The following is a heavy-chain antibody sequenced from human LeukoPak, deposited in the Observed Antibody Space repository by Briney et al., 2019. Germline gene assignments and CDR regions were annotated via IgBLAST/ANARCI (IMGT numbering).Heavy chain of an antibody. J-gene: IGHJ6*03. CDR1: GGSISSSNW. V-gene: IGHV4-4*02. CDR2: IYHSGST. Sequence: SETLSLTCAVSGGSISSSNWWSWVRQPPGKGLEWIGEIYHSGSTNYNPSLKSRVTISVDKSKNQFSLKLSSVTAADTAVYYCASSPGMVGMNYYYYYYMDVWGKGTTVTVSS. CDR3: ASSPGMVGMNYYYYYYMDV. D-gene: IGHD2-15*01.